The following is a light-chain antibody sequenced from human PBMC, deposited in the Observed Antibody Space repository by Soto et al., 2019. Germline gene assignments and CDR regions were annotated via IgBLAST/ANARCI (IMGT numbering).Light chain of an antibody. Sequence: QSALTQPASVSGSPGQSITISCTGTSSDVGGYNYVSWYQQHPGKVPKLMIYEVSDRPSGVSNRFSGSKSGNTAFLTISGLQTEDEADYYCQTFDKYLSAVVFGGGTKLTVL. V-gene: IGLV2-14*01. J-gene: IGLJ2*01. CDR3: QTFDKYLSAVV. CDR1: SSDVGGYNY. CDR2: EVS.